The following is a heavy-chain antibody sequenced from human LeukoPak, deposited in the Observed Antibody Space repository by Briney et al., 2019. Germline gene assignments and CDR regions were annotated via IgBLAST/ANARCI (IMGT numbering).Heavy chain of an antibody. D-gene: IGHD4-23*01. J-gene: IGHJ3*02. CDR1: GGSISSGGYY. CDR3: ATRPTTVEDAFDI. V-gene: IGHV4-30-2*01. CDR2: IYHSGGT. Sequence: SQTLSLTCTVSGGSISSGGYYWSWIRQPPGKGLEWIGYIYHSGGTHYNPSLKSRVTISVDRSKNQFSLKVSSVTAADTAVYYCATRPTTVEDAFDIWGQGTMVTVSS.